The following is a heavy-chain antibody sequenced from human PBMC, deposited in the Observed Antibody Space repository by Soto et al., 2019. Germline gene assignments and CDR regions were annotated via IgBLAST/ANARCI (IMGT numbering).Heavy chain of an antibody. CDR2: FDPEDGET. Sequence: ASVKVSCKVSGYTLTELSMHWVRQAPGKGLEWMGGFDPEDGETIYAQKFQGRVTMTEDTSTDTAYMELSSLRSEDTAVYYCATTATVWAHDAFDIWGQGTMDTVSS. D-gene: IGHD3-16*01. CDR1: GYTLTELS. CDR3: ATTATVWAHDAFDI. V-gene: IGHV1-24*01. J-gene: IGHJ3*02.